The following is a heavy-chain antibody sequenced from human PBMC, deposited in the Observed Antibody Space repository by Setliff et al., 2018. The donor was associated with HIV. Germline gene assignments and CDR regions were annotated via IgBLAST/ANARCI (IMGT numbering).Heavy chain of an antibody. CDR3: ARTTRHDGAAYDAFDL. D-gene: IGHD1-1*01. J-gene: IGHJ3*01. Sequence: TSETLSLTCIVSGDSIRGGDFYWTWIRQSPGKGLEWIGYVYWSGTTHYNPSLNGRVTISVDTSENQFSLKLDSLTAADSAVYYCARTTRHDGAAYDAFDLWGQGTLVTVSS. CDR2: VYWSGTT. CDR1: GDSIRGGDFY. V-gene: IGHV4-30-4*01.